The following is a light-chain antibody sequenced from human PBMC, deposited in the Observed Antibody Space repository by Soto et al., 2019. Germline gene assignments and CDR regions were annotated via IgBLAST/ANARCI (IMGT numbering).Light chain of an antibody. Sequence: DIVLSPSPGPLTLSPGARATLSCRASQSGSSSYLAWYQQKPGQAPRLLVYGASSRATGIPDRFSGSGSGTDLTLTISRVEPEDFAVYYCQHYGSSPCTFGPGTKVDIK. CDR2: GAS. CDR1: QSGSSSY. CDR3: QHYGSSPCT. J-gene: IGKJ3*01. V-gene: IGKV3-20*01.